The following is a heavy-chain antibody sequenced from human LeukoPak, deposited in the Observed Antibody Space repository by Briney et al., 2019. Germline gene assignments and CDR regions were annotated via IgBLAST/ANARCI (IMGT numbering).Heavy chain of an antibody. J-gene: IGHJ4*02. V-gene: IGHV4-39*01. CDR1: GGSISSSSYY. CDR3: ARVRHYYDSSGYYYPDY. CDR2: IYYSGST. D-gene: IGHD3-22*01. Sequence: PSETLSLTCTVSGGSISSSSYYWGWIRQPPGKGLEWLGSIYYSGSTYYNPSLKSRVTISVDTSKNQFSLKLSSVTAADTAVYYCARVRHYYDSSGYYYPDYWGQGTLVTVSS.